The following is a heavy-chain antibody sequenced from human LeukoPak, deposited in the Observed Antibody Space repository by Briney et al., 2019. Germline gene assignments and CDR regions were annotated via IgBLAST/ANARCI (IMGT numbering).Heavy chain of an antibody. D-gene: IGHD2-8*01. CDR1: GFAFSSDA. CDR2: IDISGDRT. J-gene: IGHJ3*01. CDR3: AKDVSNFIGASDA. V-gene: IGHV3-23*01. Sequence: GGSLRLSCAASGFAFSSDAMTWVRQTPGKGLEWVSTIDISGDRTNYADSVKGRFTISRDNSRNTLYLQVHSLRVEDTAIYYCAKDVSNFIGASDAWGQGTMVTVSS.